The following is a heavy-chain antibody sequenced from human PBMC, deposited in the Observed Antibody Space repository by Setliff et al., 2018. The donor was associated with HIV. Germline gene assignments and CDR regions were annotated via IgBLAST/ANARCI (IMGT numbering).Heavy chain of an antibody. D-gene: IGHD6-19*01. V-gene: IGHV4-30-2*03. CDR3: ARQQHSSDLKIWNY. J-gene: IGHJ4*02. Sequence: SETLSLTCAVSGGSIGSGGYSWTWIRQPPGKGLECIGSVHYNEKTYYNPSLKSRVTISVDTSKNQFSLTLTSVTAADTAVYYCARQQHSSDLKIWNYWGQGTLVTVSS. CDR1: GGSIGSGGYS. CDR2: VHYNEKT.